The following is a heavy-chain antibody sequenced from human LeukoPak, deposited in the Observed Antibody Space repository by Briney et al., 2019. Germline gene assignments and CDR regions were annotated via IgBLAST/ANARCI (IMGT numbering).Heavy chain of an antibody. CDR3: ARPLESFFGSGSYDN. D-gene: IGHD3-10*01. J-gene: IGHJ4*02. V-gene: IGHV4-39*02. Sequence: KPSETLSLTCTVSGGSIGSSNYYWGWIRQPPGKGLEWIGSIYYNGATYYNPSLKSRITISVDTSKNHFSLNLRSVTAADTAVYYCARPLESFFGSGSYDNWGQGTLVTVSS. CDR1: GGSIGSSNYY. CDR2: IYYNGAT.